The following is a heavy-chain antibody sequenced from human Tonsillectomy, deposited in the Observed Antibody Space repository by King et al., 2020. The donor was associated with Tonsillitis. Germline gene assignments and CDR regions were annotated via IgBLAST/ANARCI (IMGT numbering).Heavy chain of an antibody. V-gene: IGHV3-66*01. J-gene: IGHJ4*02. CDR2: IYNGAGGST. CDR3: VSLRFGSGGH. Sequence: EVQLVESGGDLVQPGGSLRLACVGSGLIANNNFMTWVRQAPGRGLEWVSTIYNGAGGSTYYADSVKGRFTISRDNSKNTLNLQMNSLRPEDTAIYYCVSLRFGSGGHWGQGTPVTVSS. CDR1: GLIANNNF. D-gene: IGHD2-15*01.